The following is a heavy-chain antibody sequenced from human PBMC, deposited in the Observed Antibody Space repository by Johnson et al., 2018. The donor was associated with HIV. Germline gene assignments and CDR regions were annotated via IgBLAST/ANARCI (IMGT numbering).Heavy chain of an antibody. CDR2: IYSGGST. CDR3: AKDLLTLDAFDI. CDR1: GFTFSSYA. V-gene: IGHV3-23*03. J-gene: IGHJ3*02. Sequence: EVQLVESGGGLVQPVGSLRLSCAASGFTFSSYAMSWVRQAPGKGLEWVSVIYSGGSTYFADSVKGRFTISRDNSKNTLYLQMNSLRAEDTAVYYCAKDLLTLDAFDIWGQGTMVTVSS.